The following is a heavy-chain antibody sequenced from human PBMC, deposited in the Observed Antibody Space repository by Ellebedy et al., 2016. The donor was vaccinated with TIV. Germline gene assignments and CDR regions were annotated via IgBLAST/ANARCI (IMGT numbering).Heavy chain of an antibody. V-gene: IGHV3-23*01. D-gene: IGHD2-2*01. CDR2: VGGGDDRT. J-gene: IGHJ5*01. Sequence: PGGSLRLSCEASGFTAFNFAMSWVRQAPGKGLEWVSAVGGGDDRTFYADAVKGRFTISRDNSKNTVTLQMQSLRAGDTALYYCAKGHTASFFYLFDSWGQGTLVTVSS. CDR3: AKGHTASFFYLFDS. CDR1: GFTAFNFA.